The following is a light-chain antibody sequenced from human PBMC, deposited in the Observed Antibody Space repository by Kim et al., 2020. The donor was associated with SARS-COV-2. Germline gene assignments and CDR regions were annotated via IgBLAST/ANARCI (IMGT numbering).Light chain of an antibody. J-gene: IGLJ3*02. Sequence: QMVTISCSGSSSNLGSNHVYWYQQFPGVAPTLLIYNTNQGPSGVPERFSGSRSGTSASLTISGLRSEDEADYYCSAWDDSLRGRVFGGGTQLTVL. CDR2: NTN. V-gene: IGLV1-47*02. CDR1: SSNLGSNH. CDR3: SAWDDSLRGRV.